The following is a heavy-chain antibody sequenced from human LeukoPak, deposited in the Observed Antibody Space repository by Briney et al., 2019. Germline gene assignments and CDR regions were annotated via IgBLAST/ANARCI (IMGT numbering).Heavy chain of an antibody. V-gene: IGHV3-33*01. J-gene: IGHJ4*02. CDR2: IWYDGSNK. CDR1: GFTFSSYG. D-gene: IGHD2-2*01. Sequence: GRSLRLSCAASGFTFSSYGMYWVRQAPGKGLEWVAVIWYDGSNKYYADSVKGRFTISRDNSKNTLYLQMNSLRAEDTAVYYCAVGGTIVPAAIAYWGQGTLVTVSS. CDR3: AVGGTIVPAAIAY.